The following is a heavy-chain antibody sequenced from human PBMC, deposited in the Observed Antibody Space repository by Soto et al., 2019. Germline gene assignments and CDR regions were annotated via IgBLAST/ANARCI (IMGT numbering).Heavy chain of an antibody. J-gene: IGHJ1*01. Sequence: QVQLVQSGAEVKKPGSSVKVSCKASGGTFSSYAISWVRQAPGQGLEWMGGIIPIFGTANYAQKFQGRVTITADESTSTAYMELSSLRSEATAVYYCARGMYYYDSSGYGYFQHWGQGTMVTVSS. D-gene: IGHD3-22*01. CDR1: GGTFSSYA. CDR2: IIPIFGTA. CDR3: ARGMYYYDSSGYGYFQH. V-gene: IGHV1-69*01.